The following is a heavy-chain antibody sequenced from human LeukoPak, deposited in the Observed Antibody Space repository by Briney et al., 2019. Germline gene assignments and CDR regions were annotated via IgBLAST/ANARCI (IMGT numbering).Heavy chain of an antibody. CDR2: IYYSGST. D-gene: IGHD4-17*01. CDR1: GGSISSYY. CDR3: AREWYGDYYFDY. J-gene: IGHJ4*02. Sequence: PSETLSLTCTVSGGSISSYYWSWIRQPPGKGLEWIGYIYYSGSTNYNPSLKSRVTISVDTSKNQFSLKLSSVTAADTAVYYCAREWYGDYYFDYWGQGTLVTVSS. V-gene: IGHV4-59*01.